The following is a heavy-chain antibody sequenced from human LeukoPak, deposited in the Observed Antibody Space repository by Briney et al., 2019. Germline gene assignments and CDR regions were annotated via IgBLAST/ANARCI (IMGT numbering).Heavy chain of an antibody. J-gene: IGHJ4*02. CDR1: GGTFSTYA. V-gene: IGHV1-69*04. CDR2: IIPVLGVA. Sequence: SVKVSCKASGGTFSTYAISWVRQAPGQGLEWMGRIIPVLGVANYAQKFQGRVTISADKSTSTAYMEVSSLRSEDTAVYYCATGIGTLWSGYYHDYWGQGTLVTVSP. D-gene: IGHD3-3*01. CDR3: ATGIGTLWSGYYHDY.